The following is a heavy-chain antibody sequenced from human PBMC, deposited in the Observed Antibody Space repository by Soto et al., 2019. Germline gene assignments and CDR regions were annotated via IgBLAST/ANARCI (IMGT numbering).Heavy chain of an antibody. CDR1: GFTCSSYG. CDR2: ISYDGSNK. CDR3: AKDLYCSGGSCYLFSYYYYYGMDV. V-gene: IGHV3-30*18. J-gene: IGHJ6*02. Sequence: GGSLRLSCAASGFTCSSYGMHWVRQAPGKGLEWVTVISYDGSNKYYADSVKGRFTISRDNSKNTLYLQMNSLRAEDTAVYYCAKDLYCSGGSCYLFSYYYYYGMDVWGQGTTVTVSS. D-gene: IGHD2-15*01.